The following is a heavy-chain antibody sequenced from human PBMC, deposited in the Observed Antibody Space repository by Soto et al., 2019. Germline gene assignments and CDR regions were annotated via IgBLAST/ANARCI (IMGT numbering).Heavy chain of an antibody. J-gene: IGHJ4*02. D-gene: IGHD2-15*01. Sequence: QLQLHESGPGQVKPSETLSLTCSVSGGSIFSSDYYWGWIRQAPGKGLEWIGSMSYSGSTLHNPSLRSRVTLSVDTPNIQFSLKLTSVTATDTALYYCTRLVVVATSGYVGFDHWGQGSLVTVSS. CDR3: TRLVVVATSGYVGFDH. V-gene: IGHV4-39*01. CDR1: GGSIFSSDYY. CDR2: MSYSGST.